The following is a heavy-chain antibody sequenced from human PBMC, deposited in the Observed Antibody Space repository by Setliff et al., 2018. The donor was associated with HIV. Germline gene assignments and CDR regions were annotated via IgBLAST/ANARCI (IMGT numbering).Heavy chain of an antibody. V-gene: IGHV3-23*01. CDR3: ATDPSGPVFYHDIGASPVADYLHY. J-gene: IGHJ1*01. D-gene: IGHD3-22*01. CDR1: GFTFSNYA. Sequence: GGSLRLSCAASGFTFSNYAMSWVRQAPGKGLEWVSSIGGSGNSAYYADSVKGRFTISRDNSKDTLYLQMNSLRAEDTAVYYRATDPSGPVFYHDIGASPVADYLHYWGLGTLVTVSS. CDR2: IGGSGNSA.